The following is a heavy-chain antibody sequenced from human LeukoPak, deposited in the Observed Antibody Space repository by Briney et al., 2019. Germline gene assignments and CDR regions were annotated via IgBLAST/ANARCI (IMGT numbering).Heavy chain of an antibody. D-gene: IGHD3-22*01. CDR3: ARVPYSSGHTDY. J-gene: IGHJ4*02. Sequence: PSQTLSLTCTVSGGSISSGGYYWSWIRQHPGKGLEWIGYIYYSGSTYYNPSLKSRVTISVDTSKNQFSLKLSSVTAADTAVYYCARVPYSSGHTDYWGQGTLVTVSS. CDR2: IYYSGST. CDR1: GGSISSGGYY. V-gene: IGHV4-31*03.